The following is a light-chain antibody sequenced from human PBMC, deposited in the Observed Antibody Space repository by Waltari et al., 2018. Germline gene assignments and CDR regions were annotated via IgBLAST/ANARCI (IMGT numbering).Light chain of an antibody. Sequence: QSVLTQPPSASGTPGQRVTISCSGSSSNIGNNTVTWYQQLPGTAPKLLIYSNNQRPSGVPDRFSGSKSGTSASLAISGLQSEDEADYYCAAWDDSLNGRVFGGGTKLTVL. J-gene: IGLJ3*02. V-gene: IGLV1-44*01. CDR2: SNN. CDR1: SSNIGNNT. CDR3: AAWDDSLNGRV.